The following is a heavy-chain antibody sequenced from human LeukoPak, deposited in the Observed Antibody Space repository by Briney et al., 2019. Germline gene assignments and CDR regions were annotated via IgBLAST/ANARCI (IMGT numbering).Heavy chain of an antibody. CDR2: ISAYNGNT. D-gene: IGHD3-10*01. J-gene: IGHJ5*02. V-gene: IGHV1-18*01. CDR1: GYTFTSYD. Sequence: GASVKVSCKASGYTFTSYDISWVRQAPGQGLEWMGWISAYNGNTNYAQKLQGRVTMTTDTSTSTAYMELRSLRSDDTAVYYCARDFASGDKITMVRGGWFDPWGQGTLVTVSS. CDR3: ARDFASGDKITMVRGGWFDP.